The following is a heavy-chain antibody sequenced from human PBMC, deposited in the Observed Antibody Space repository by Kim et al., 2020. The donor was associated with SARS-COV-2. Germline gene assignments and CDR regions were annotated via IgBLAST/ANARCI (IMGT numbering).Heavy chain of an antibody. Sequence: SETLSLTCAVYGGSFSGYYWSWIRQPPGKGLEWIGEINHSGSTNYNPSLKSRVTISVDTSKNQFSLKLSSVTAADTAVYYCARGSRYGGLFFDYWCQGTL. CDR3: ARGSRYGGLFFDY. CDR1: GGSFSGYY. D-gene: IGHD1-26*01. V-gene: IGHV4-34*01. CDR2: INHSGST. J-gene: IGHJ4*02.